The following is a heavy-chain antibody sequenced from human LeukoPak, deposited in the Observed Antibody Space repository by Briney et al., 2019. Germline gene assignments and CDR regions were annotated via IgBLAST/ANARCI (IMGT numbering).Heavy chain of an antibody. CDR1: GYTFTGYY. CDR3: ARGYYYGSRYYYMDV. Sequence: ASVKVSCKASGYTFTGYYMHWVRQAPGQGLEWMGWINPNSGGTNYAQKFQGRVTMTRDTSISTAYMELSRLRSDDTAVYYCARGYYYGSRYYYMDVWGKGTTVTVSS. V-gene: IGHV1-2*02. CDR2: INPNSGGT. D-gene: IGHD3-10*01. J-gene: IGHJ6*03.